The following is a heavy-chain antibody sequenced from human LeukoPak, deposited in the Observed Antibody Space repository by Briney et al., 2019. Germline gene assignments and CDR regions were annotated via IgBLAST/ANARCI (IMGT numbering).Heavy chain of an antibody. V-gene: IGHV4-34*01. CDR2: INHSGST. D-gene: IGHD3-3*01. CDR1: GGSISSYY. Sequence: PSETLSLTCTGSGGSISSYYWSWIRQPPGKGLEWIGEINHSGSTNYNPSLKSRVTISVDTSKNQFSLKLSSVTAADTAVYYCARGSTIFGVVIIPFDYWGQGTLVTVSS. CDR3: ARGSTIFGVVIIPFDY. J-gene: IGHJ4*02.